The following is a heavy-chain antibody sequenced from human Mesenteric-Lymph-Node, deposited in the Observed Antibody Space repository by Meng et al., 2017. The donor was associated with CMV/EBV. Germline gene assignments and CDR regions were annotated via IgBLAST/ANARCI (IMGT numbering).Heavy chain of an antibody. D-gene: IGHD1-7*01. CDR3: ARGRGTWNYKAFDI. J-gene: IGHJ3*02. CDR2: MNPNSGNT. Sequence: ASVKVSCKASGYTFTSYDINWVRQATGQGLEWMGWMNPNSGNTGYAQKFQGRVTITRNTSISTAYMELSSLRSEDTAVYYCARGRGTWNYKAFDIWGQGTMVTVSS. V-gene: IGHV1-8*03. CDR1: GYTFTSYD.